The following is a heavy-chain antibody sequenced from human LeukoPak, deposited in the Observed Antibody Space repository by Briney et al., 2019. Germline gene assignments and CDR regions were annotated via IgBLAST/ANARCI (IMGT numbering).Heavy chain of an antibody. CDR2: INSNGGST. CDR1: GFTFSNYA. Sequence: GGSLRLSCSASGFTFSNYAMHWVRQAPGKGLEYVSMINSNGGSTYYTDSVKGRFTISRDNAKNTLYLQMSSLRAEDTAVYYCVKGVVVAASVWEYFLYWGQGTLVTVSS. CDR3: VKGVVVAASVWEYFLY. V-gene: IGHV3-64D*06. D-gene: IGHD2-15*01. J-gene: IGHJ1*01.